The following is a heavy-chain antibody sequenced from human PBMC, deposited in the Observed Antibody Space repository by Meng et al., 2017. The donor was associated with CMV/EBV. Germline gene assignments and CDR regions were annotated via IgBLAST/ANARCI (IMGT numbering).Heavy chain of an antibody. CDR1: GGSFSGYY. CDR3: ATLYSGSYYYYYYYYGMDV. J-gene: IGHJ6*02. D-gene: IGHD3-10*01. Sequence: SETLSLTCAVYGGSFSGYYWSWIRQPPGKGLEWIGEINNSGSTNYNPSLKSRVTISVDTSKNQFSLKLSSVTAADTAVYYCATLYSGSYYYYYYYYGMDVWGQGTTVTVSS. CDR2: INNSGST. V-gene: IGHV4-34*01.